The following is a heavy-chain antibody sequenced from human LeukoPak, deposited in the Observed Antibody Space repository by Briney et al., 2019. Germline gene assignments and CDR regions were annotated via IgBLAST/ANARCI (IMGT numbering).Heavy chain of an antibody. CDR2: FKTKYHQV. CDR1: GFTFSDYA. D-gene: IGHD4-11*01. V-gene: IGHV3-23*05. J-gene: IGHJ4*02. CDR3: ARSVPDYTRFDY. Sequence: PGGSLRLSCVASGFTFSDYAMNWVRQAPGKGLEWVSTFKTKYHQVYYAESVRGRFTISTDSSRNTVFLQMNSLRADDTALYYCARSVPDYTRFDYWGQGAPVTVSS.